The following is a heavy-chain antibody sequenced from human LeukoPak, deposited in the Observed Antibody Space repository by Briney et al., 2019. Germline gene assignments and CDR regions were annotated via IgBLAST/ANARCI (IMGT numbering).Heavy chain of an antibody. CDR1: GGSISSGDYY. J-gene: IGHJ6*02. CDR2: IYYSGST. D-gene: IGHD3-22*01. V-gene: IGHV4-61*08. Sequence: PSETLSLTCTVSGGSISSGDYYWSWIRQPPGKGLEWIGYIYYSGSTNYNPSLKSRVTISVDTSKNQFSLKLSSVTAADTAVYYCAREDYDSNPGLPVWGQGTTVTVSS. CDR3: AREDYDSNPGLPV.